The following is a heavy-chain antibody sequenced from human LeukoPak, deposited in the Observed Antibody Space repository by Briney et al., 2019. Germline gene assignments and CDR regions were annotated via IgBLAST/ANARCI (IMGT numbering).Heavy chain of an antibody. CDR2: VNREGTTT. Sequence: PAVSLRLSCAASGFTFNTYWMHWVRQGPGKGLVWVARVNREGTTTTYADSVKGRFTISRDNTKNTLYLQMNNLRAEDTAVYYCARDLDWILFDYWGQGTLLTVSS. J-gene: IGHJ4*02. CDR3: ARDLDWILFDY. CDR1: GFTFNTYW. D-gene: IGHD3-9*01. V-gene: IGHV3-74*03.